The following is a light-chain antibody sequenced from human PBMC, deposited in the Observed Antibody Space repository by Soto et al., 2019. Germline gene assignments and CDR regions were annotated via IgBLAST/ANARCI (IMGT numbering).Light chain of an antibody. CDR2: KAS. J-gene: IGKJ1*01. Sequence: DVQVTQSPSPLSASVGDRVTITCRASQNINSWLAWYQQRPGKAPKLLIHKASILQSGAPSRFSGSESGTEFTLTISSLQPDDFATYYCQQYNSISGTFGQGTKVDIK. CDR1: QNINSW. V-gene: IGKV1-5*03. CDR3: QQYNSISGT.